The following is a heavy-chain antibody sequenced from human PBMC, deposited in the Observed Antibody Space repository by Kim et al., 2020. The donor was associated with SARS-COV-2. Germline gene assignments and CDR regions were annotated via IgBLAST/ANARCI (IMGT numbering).Heavy chain of an antibody. CDR2: ISGSGGST. D-gene: IGHD3-10*01. CDR3: AKGGGGRGVIIPLSWDY. CDR1: GFTFSSYA. V-gene: IGHV3-23*01. Sequence: GGSLRLSCAASGFTFSSYAMSWVRQAPGKGLEWVSAISGSGGSTYYADSVKGRFTISRDNSKNTLYLQMNSLRAEDTAVYYCAKGGGGRGVIIPLSWDYWGQGTLVTVSS. J-gene: IGHJ4*02.